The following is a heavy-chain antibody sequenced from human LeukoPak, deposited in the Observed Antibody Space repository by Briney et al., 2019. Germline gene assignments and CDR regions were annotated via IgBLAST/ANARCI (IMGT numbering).Heavy chain of an antibody. CDR2: INHSGST. D-gene: IGHD2-21*01. V-gene: IGHV4-34*01. Sequence: SETPSLTCGVYGGSFSGYYWSWIRQSPGKGLEWIGEINHSGSTNNNPSLKSRVTISVDTSKNQFSLNLSSVTAADTAVYYCARRVWFYYMDAWGKGTTVTVSS. J-gene: IGHJ6*03. CDR3: ARRVWFYYMDA. CDR1: GGSFSGYY.